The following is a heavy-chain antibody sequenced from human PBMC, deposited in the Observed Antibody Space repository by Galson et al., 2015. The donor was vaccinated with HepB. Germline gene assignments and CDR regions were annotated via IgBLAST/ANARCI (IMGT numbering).Heavy chain of an antibody. CDR1: GFTFSNAW. J-gene: IGHJ6*02. CDR2: IKSKTDGGTT. V-gene: IGHV3-15*01. CDR3: TTDTTMIVVVPPYGMDV. D-gene: IGHD3-22*01. Sequence: SLRLSCAASGFTFSNAWMSWVRQAPGKGLEWVGRIKSKTDGGTTDYAAPVKGRFTISRDDSKNTLYLQMNSLKTEDTAVYYCTTDTTMIVVVPPYGMDVWGQGTTVTVSS.